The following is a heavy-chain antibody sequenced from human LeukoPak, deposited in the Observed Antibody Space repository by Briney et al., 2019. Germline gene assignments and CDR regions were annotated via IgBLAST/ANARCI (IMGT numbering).Heavy chain of an antibody. Sequence: GGSLRLSCAASGFTFSSYSMNWFRQAPGKGLEWVSSISSSSSYIYYADSVKGRFTISRDNAKNSLYLQMNSLRAEDTAAYYCARGGLRYLDLDAFDIWGQGTMVTVSS. V-gene: IGHV3-21*01. CDR1: GFTFSSYS. CDR2: ISSSSSYI. CDR3: ARGGLRYLDLDAFDI. J-gene: IGHJ3*02. D-gene: IGHD3-3*01.